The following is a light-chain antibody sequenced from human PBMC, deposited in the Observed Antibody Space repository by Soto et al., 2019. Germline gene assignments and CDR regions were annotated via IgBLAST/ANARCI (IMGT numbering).Light chain of an antibody. CDR1: QSVSNY. V-gene: IGKV3-11*01. CDR2: DAS. Sequence: EIGFTQSPATLSLSPGERATLSCWARQSVSNYFVWYQQKPGQPPRLFIYDASKRATGIPARLSGSGSGTDFTLTISSXEPEDFAFYYCQQRSMWPWTFGQGNKVDIK. J-gene: IGKJ1*01. CDR3: QQRSMWPWT.